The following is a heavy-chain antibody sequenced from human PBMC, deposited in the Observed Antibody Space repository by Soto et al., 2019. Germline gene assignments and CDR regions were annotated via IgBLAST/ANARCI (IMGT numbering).Heavy chain of an antibody. V-gene: IGHV6-1*01. D-gene: IGHD1-26*01. Sequence: SRTLSLTCAITGDSVSSNSAGWSWVRQSPSRGLEWLGRTYYRSKWYYEYAVSVRGRITINPDTSKNQYSLQLNSVTPEDTAVYLCARGEQYSGRIFDYWGQGTMVTVSS. J-gene: IGHJ4*01. CDR1: GDSVSSNSAG. CDR3: ARGEQYSGRIFDY. CDR2: TYYRSKWYY.